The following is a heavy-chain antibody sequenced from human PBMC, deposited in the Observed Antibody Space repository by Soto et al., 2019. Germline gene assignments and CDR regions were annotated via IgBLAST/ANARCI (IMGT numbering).Heavy chain of an antibody. V-gene: IGHV3-33*01. J-gene: IGHJ4*02. CDR1: GFTFSSSV. D-gene: IGHD2-2*01. CDR2: IWSDGSKK. CDR3: ARDIVEVPAAHYQFDY. Sequence: GGSLRLSCAASGFTFSSSVMHWVRQAPGRGLEWVAVIWSDGSKKYYADSVTGRFAISRDNSINTLYLQMRSLSAEDTAVYYCARDIVEVPAAHYQFDYWGQGTLVTVSS.